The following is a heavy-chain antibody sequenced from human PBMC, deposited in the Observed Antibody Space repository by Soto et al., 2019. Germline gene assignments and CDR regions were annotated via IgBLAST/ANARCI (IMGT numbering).Heavy chain of an antibody. V-gene: IGHV3-74*01. J-gene: IGHJ6*02. CDR2: INSDGSST. Sequence: GGSLRLSCAASGFSFSLYWMHWVRQAPGKGPVWVSHINSDGSSTTYADSVKGRFTISRDNAKNTLYLQVNSLRVEDTAVYYCARVAGRCVSTSCELYGMDVWGQGTTVNVSS. D-gene: IGHD2-2*01. CDR1: GFSFSLYW. CDR3: ARVAGRCVSTSCELYGMDV.